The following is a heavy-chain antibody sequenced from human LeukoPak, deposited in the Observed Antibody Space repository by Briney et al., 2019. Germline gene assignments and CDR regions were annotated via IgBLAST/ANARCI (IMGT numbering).Heavy chain of an antibody. CDR1: GDSISNSAYY. J-gene: IGHJ4*02. Sequence: PSETLSLTCTVSGDSISNSAYYWGWIRQSPGKGLEWIGNIYYSGSTYYNPSLKSRVTISVDTSKNQFSLKLSSVTAADTAVYYCVRGLNWGQGTLVTVSS. CDR3: VRGLN. V-gene: IGHV4-39*01. CDR2: IYYSGST. D-gene: IGHD3-16*01.